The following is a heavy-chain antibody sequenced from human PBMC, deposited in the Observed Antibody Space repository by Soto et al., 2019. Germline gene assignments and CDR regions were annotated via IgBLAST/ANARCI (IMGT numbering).Heavy chain of an antibody. D-gene: IGHD3-10*01. CDR3: ARDWFPPHGHWFDP. J-gene: IGHJ5*02. V-gene: IGHV1-18*01. CDR2: ISAYNGNT. Sequence: AASVKVSCKASGYTFTSYGISWVRQAPGQGLEWMGWISAYNGNTNYAQKLQGRVTMTTDTSTSTAYMELRSLRSDDTAVYYCARDWFPPHGHWFDPWGQGILVTVSS. CDR1: GYTFTSYG.